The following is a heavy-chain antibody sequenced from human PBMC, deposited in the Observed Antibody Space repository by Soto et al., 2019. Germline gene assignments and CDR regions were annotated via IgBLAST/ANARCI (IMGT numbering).Heavy chain of an antibody. Sequence: PSETLSHTCTVSGGSISSYYWSWIRQPPGKGLEWIGYIYYSGSTNYNPSLKSRVTISVDTSKNQFSLKLSSVAAADTAVYYCGRYRVAATRKFPWFDPWGQGTLVTVSS. CDR1: GGSISSYY. D-gene: IGHD2-15*01. J-gene: IGHJ5*02. CDR2: IYYSGST. V-gene: IGHV4-59*01. CDR3: GRYRVAATRKFPWFDP.